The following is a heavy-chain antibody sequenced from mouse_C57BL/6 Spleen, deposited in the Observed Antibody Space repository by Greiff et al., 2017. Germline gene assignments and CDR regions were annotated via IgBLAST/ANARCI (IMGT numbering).Heavy chain of an antibody. CDR1: GYAFSSSW. J-gene: IGHJ4*01. CDR3: ARRGDYYYAMDY. V-gene: IGHV1-82*01. Sequence: QVQLQQSGPELVKPGASVKISCKASGYAFSSSWMNWVKQRPGKGLEWIGRIYPGDGDTTYNGKFKGKATVTADKSSSTAYMQLRSLTSEDAAVYFCARRGDYYYAMDYWGQGTSVTVSS. CDR2: IYPGDGDT. D-gene: IGHD2-4*01.